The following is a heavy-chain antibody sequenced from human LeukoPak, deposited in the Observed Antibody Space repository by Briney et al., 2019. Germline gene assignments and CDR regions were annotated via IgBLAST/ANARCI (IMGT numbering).Heavy chain of an antibody. J-gene: IGHJ4*02. CDR3: ARVRTDYGDYYFDY. D-gene: IGHD4-17*01. CDR1: GFTVSSNY. CDR2: IYSGGST. Sequence: PGGSLRLSCAASGFTVSSNYMSWVRLAPGKGLEWVSVIYSGGSTYYADSVKGRSTISRDNSKNTLYLQMNSLRAEDTAVYYCARVRTDYGDYYFDYWGQGTLVTVSS. V-gene: IGHV3-53*01.